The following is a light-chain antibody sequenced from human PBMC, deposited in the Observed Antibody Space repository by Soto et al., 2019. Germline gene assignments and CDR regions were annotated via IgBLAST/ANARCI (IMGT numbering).Light chain of an antibody. V-gene: IGKV3-11*01. Sequence: IVLTQSPATLSLSPGERATLSCRASQGVSSYLAWYQQKPGQAPRLLIYDASNRATGIPARFSGSGSGPDFTLTIRSLEPEDFAVYYCQQSSNWHPSLTFGKWTRLQI. CDR1: QGVSSY. J-gene: IGKJ5*01. CDR2: DAS. CDR3: QQSSNWHPSLT.